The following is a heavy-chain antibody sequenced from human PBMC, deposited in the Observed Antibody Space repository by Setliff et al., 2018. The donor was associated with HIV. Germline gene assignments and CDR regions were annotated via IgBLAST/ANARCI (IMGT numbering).Heavy chain of an antibody. CDR2: IFPFFGSA. D-gene: IGHD4-17*01. CDR3: ARGADGDYRYYMDV. CDR1: GGTFSSYG. J-gene: IGHJ6*03. Sequence: SVKVSCKASGGTFSSYGVNWVRQAPGQGLEWMGGIFPFFGSANYAQKFQGRVTITADVSTSTIYMELNSLTSEDTAVYYCARGADGDYRYYMDVWGRGTTVTVSS. V-gene: IGHV1-69*13.